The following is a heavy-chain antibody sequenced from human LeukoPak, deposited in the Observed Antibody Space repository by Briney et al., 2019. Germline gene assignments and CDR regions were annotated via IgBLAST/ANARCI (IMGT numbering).Heavy chain of an antibody. CDR1: DGSISSGGYY. V-gene: IGHV4-31*03. CDR2: IYYSGST. CDR3: ARVYDYSSYFDY. J-gene: IGHJ4*02. D-gene: IGHD4-11*01. Sequence: PSETLSLTCTVSDGSISSGGYYWSWIRQHPGKGLEWIGYIYYSGSTYYNPSLKSRVTISVDTSKNQFSLKLSSVTAADTAVYYCARVYDYSSYFDYWGQGTLVTVSS.